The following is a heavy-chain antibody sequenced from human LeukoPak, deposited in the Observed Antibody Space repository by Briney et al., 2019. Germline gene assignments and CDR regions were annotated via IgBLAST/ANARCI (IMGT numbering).Heavy chain of an antibody. D-gene: IGHD4-17*01. V-gene: IGHV3-74*01. CDR3: ARLDFGDSDY. J-gene: IGHJ4*02. CDR1: GLTFSTYW. CDR2: INPGGSST. Sequence: GGSLRLSCAASGLTFSTYWLHWVRQTPGKGLVWVSRINPGGSSTTYADSVKGRFTISRDDAKNTLYLQMNGLRAEDTAVYYCARLDFGDSDYWGRGTLVTVFS.